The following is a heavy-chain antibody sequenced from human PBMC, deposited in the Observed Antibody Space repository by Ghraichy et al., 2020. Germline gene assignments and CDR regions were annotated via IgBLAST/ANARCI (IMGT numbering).Heavy chain of an antibody. Sequence: SETLSLTCMVSGGSISSDNYYSWVCQSPAQGLGWVGESRPSGSANFNPSLESRVPMYVRKSKKQFSLTLTSVTAADTAMYYCARREFSGSWKAVYWGQGALVTVSS. D-gene: IGHD6-13*01. J-gene: IGHJ4*02. CDR2: SRPSGSA. CDR1: GGSISSDNY. CDR3: ARREFSGSWKAVY. V-gene: IGHV4/OR15-8*01.